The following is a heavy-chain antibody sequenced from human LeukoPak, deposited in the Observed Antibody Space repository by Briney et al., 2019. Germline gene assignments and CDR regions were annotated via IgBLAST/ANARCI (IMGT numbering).Heavy chain of an antibody. Sequence: GGSLRLSCAASGSTFSSYSMNWVRQAPGKGLEWVSSISSSSSYIYYADSVKGRFTISRDNAKNSLYLQMNSLRAEDTAVYYCASQELYDFWSGYSPLGHWGQGTLVTVSS. J-gene: IGHJ4*02. CDR1: GSTFSSYS. D-gene: IGHD3-3*01. CDR2: ISSSSSYI. V-gene: IGHV3-21*01. CDR3: ASQELYDFWSGYSPLGH.